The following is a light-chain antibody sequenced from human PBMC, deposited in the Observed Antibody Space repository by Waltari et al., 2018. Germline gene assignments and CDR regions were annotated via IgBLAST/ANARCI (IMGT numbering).Light chain of an antibody. Sequence: QSALTQPASVSGSPGPSITISFPGTSSDVGTYNYVSWYQQHPGKAPQLMIYDVMNRPSGVSDRFSGSKSGNTASLTISGLQAEDEADYYCNSYSSSSSLVLFGGGTKLTVV. CDR1: SSDVGTYNY. V-gene: IGLV2-14*03. CDR2: DVM. CDR3: NSYSSSSSLVL. J-gene: IGLJ2*01.